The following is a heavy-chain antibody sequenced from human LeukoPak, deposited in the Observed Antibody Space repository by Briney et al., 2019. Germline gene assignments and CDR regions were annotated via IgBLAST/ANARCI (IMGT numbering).Heavy chain of an antibody. V-gene: IGHV3-23*01. J-gene: IGHJ4*02. CDR2: ISGSGGST. CDR1: GFTFSSYG. CDR3: AKDLSIVAAAGSADY. D-gene: IGHD6-13*01. Sequence: GGTLRLSCAASGFTFSSYGMSWVRQAPGKGLEWVSAISGSGGSTYYADSVKGRFTISRDNSKNTLYLQMNSLRAEDTAVYYCAKDLSIVAAAGSADYWGQGTLVTVSS.